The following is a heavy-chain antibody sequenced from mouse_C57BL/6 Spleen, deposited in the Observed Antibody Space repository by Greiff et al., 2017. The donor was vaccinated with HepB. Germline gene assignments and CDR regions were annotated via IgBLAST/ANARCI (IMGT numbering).Heavy chain of an antibody. V-gene: IGHV1-53*01. CDR2: INPSNGGT. CDR3: ARAGRHGNGLFAY. J-gene: IGHJ3*01. Sequence: VQLQQSGTELVKPGASVKLSCKASGYTFTSYWMHWVKQRPGQGLEWIGNINPSNGGTNYNEKFKSKATLTVDKSSSTAYMQLSSLTSEDSAVYYCARAGRHGNGLFAYWGQGTLVTVSA. D-gene: IGHD2-1*01. CDR1: GYTFTSYW.